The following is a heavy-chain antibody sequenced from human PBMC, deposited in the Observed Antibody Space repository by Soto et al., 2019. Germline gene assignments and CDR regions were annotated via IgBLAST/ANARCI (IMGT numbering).Heavy chain of an antibody. CDR1: GGTFSSYA. J-gene: IGHJ4*02. CDR2: IIPIFGTA. D-gene: IGHD5-12*01. CDR3: ARVDGYSGYVGG. V-gene: IGHV1-69*06. Sequence: SVKVSCKASGGTFSSYAISWVRQAPGQGLEWMGGIIPIFGTANYNPSLKSRVTISVDTSKNQFSLKLSSVTAADMAVYYCARVDGYSGYVGGWGQGTLVTVSS.